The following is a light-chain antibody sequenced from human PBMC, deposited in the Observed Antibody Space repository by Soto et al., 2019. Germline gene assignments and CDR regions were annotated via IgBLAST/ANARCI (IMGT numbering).Light chain of an antibody. CDR3: QQYSDLPPTYT. CDR2: GAS. CDR1: QRVSTN. J-gene: IGKJ2*01. V-gene: IGKV3-15*01. Sequence: EIVMTQSPATLSVSPGERATLSCRASQRVSTNLAWYQQKPGQAPRLLIYGASTRATGIPGRFSGSGAETEFTLTISNLQSEDFAVYYCQQYSDLPPTYTFGQGTKLEI.